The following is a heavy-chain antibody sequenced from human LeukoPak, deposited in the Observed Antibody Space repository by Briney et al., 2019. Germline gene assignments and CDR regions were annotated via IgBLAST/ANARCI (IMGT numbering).Heavy chain of an antibody. J-gene: IGHJ3*02. Sequence: GALRLSCAASGFTFKTYWMHWVRQAPGKGLVWVSHSNSDGSSTSYADSVRGRFTISRDNAKNTLYLQMNSLRAEDTAVYYCARDLKGPVNDVFDMWGQGQWSPSLQ. CDR1: GFTFKTYW. V-gene: IGHV3-74*01. D-gene: IGHD4-23*01. CDR2: SNSDGSST. CDR3: ARDLKGPVNDVFDM.